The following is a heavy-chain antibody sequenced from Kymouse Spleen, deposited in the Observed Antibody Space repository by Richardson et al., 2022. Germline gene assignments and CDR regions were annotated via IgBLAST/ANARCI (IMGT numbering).Heavy chain of an antibody. J-gene: IGHJ4*02. D-gene: IGHD5-12*01. V-gene: IGHV3-9*01. CDR1: GFTFDDYA. Sequence: EVQLVESGGGLVQPGRSLRLSCAASGFTFDDYAMHWVRQAPGKGLEWVSGISWNSGSIGYADSVKGRFTISRDNAKNSLYLQMNSLRAEDTALYYCAFSGYAFDYWGQGTLVTVSS. CDR2: ISWNSGSI. CDR3: AFSGYAFDY.